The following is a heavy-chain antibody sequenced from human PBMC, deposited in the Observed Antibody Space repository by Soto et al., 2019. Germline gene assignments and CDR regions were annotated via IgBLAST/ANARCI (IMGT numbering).Heavy chain of an antibody. V-gene: IGHV4-4*09. CDR3: ARTLDYGHMDV. J-gene: IGHJ6*03. CDR1: GDSVRNQY. CDR2: IYRSGST. Sequence: QVQMQESGPGLVMPSETLSLTCTVSGDSVRNQYWSWIRRPPGRGLEWIGYIYRSGSTKYNPSLKSRLTISVDTSKNQFSLKLSSVTAADTAVYYCARTLDYGHMDVWGKGTTVTVSS. D-gene: IGHD3-16*01.